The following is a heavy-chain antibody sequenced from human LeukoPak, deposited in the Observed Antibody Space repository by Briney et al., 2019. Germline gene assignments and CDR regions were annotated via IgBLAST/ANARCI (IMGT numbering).Heavy chain of an antibody. D-gene: IGHD3-10*01. V-gene: IGHV3-33*06. CDR3: AKDSARVGFYSFDY. CDR2: IWSDGSNQ. Sequence: SGGCLRLSCAASGFTFSSYVMHWVRQAPGKGLEWVALIWSDGSNQFYADSVKGRFTISRDNSLNTLYLVMNSLRAEDSAVYYCAKDSARVGFYSFDYWGQGTMVTL. J-gene: IGHJ4*02. CDR1: GFTFSSYV.